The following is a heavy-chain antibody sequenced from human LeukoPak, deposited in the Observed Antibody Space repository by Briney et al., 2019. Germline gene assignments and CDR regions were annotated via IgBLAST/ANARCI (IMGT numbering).Heavy chain of an antibody. CDR2: IRYDGSNK. CDR1: GFTFSSYG. Sequence: GGSLGLSCAASGFTFSSYGMHWVRQAPGKGLEWVAFIRYDGSNKYYADSVKGRFTISRDNSKNTLYLQMNSLRAEDAAVYYCVVAGTNWGQGTLVTVSS. J-gene: IGHJ4*02. V-gene: IGHV3-30*02. CDR3: VVAGTN. D-gene: IGHD6-19*01.